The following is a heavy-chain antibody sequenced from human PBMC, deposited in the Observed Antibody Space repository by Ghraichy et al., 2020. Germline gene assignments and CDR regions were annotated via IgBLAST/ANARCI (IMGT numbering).Heavy chain of an antibody. CDR3: ARGPFSSGWSTAIDS. V-gene: IGHV4-30-4*08. J-gene: IGHJ4*02. CDR2: IYYSEST. Sequence: GWGRQGRGEGLEGGGHIYYSESTHLNPSLRSRLTMSVDLSNNEFSMKLKSLSSADTAVYYCARGPFSSGWSTAIDSWGQGTLVTVSS. D-gene: IGHD6-19*01.